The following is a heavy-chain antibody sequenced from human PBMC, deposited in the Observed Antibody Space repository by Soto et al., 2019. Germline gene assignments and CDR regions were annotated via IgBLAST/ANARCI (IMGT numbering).Heavy chain of an antibody. CDR1: VFFFISYS. Sequence: VVSLRLSCSSSVFFFISYSISLFLQAPVNWLEWVSTISVSFCNTYYADSVKCRFTISRYNSKNTLYLQMNSLRAEDTALYYCATDPRVHYYRPRSSSYWG. CDR3: ATDPRVHYYRPRSSSY. CDR2: ISVSFCNT. J-gene: IGHJ4*01. D-gene: IGHD3-10*01. V-gene: IGHV3-23*01.